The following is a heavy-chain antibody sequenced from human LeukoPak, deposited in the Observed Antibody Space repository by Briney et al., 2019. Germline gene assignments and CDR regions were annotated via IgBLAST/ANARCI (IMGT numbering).Heavy chain of an antibody. Sequence: GGSLRLSCAASVFTFSTTWMSWVRQAPGKGLEWVGRIVARSVGGTTDYAAPVEGRFSISRDDSKNTLYLQMNSLMTEDTAVYYCVTNYYESGSSYLFDYWGQGTLVTVSS. V-gene: IGHV3-15*04. J-gene: IGHJ4*02. CDR2: IVARSVGGTT. CDR1: VFTFSTTW. CDR3: VTNYYESGSSYLFDY. D-gene: IGHD3-10*01.